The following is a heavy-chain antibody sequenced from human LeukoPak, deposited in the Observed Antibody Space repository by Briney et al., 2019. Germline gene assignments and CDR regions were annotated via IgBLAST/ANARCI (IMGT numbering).Heavy chain of an antibody. CDR2: ISAYTGNS. CDR3: ARGVVKGGWYHLFDY. CDR1: GYIFTSYG. D-gene: IGHD6-19*01. Sequence: ASVKVSCKASGYIFTSYGISWVRQAPGQGLEWMGWISAYTGNSNYAQKFQGRVTITRNTSISTAYMELTSLRSEDTAVYYCARGVVKGGWYHLFDYWGQGTLVTVSS. V-gene: IGHV1-18*01. J-gene: IGHJ4*02.